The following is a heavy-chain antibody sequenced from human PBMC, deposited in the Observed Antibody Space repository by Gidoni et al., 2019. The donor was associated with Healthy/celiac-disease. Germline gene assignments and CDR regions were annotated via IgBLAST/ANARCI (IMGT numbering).Heavy chain of an antibody. Sequence: VQLVQSGAEVKKPGASVQVSCKASGYTFTGYYMHWVRQSPGQGLEWMGRINPNSGGTNYAQKFQGRVTMTRDTSISTAYMELSRLRSDDTAVYYCARGRIAAVGREDYWGQGTLVTVSS. J-gene: IGHJ4*02. CDR2: INPNSGGT. CDR1: GYTFTGYY. CDR3: ARGRIAAVGREDY. V-gene: IGHV1-2*06. D-gene: IGHD6-13*01.